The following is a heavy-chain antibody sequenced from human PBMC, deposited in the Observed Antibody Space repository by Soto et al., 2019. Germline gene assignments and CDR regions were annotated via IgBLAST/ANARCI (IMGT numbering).Heavy chain of an antibody. CDR1: GFTFSDYY. CDR3: ARDLGYYDSSGYFDY. Sequence: GGSLRLSCAASGFTFSDYYMSWIRQAPGKGLEWVAYISSSDNIIYYADSVKGRFTISRDNAKNSLYLQMNSLRAEDTAVYHCARDLGYYDSSGYFDYWGQGTLVTVAS. D-gene: IGHD3-22*01. CDR2: ISSSDNII. V-gene: IGHV3-11*01. J-gene: IGHJ4*02.